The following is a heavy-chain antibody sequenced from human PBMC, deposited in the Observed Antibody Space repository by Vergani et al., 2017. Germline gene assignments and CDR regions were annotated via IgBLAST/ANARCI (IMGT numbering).Heavy chain of an antibody. CDR3: CRWSGYYMPLVVDY. CDR1: GYSISSGYY. D-gene: IGHD3-3*01. V-gene: IGHV4-38-2*01. J-gene: IGHJ4*02. CDR2: IYHSGST. Sequence: QVQLQESGPGLVKPSETLSLTCAVSGYSISSGYYWGWIRQPPGKGLEWIGSIYHSGSTYYNPSLKSRVTISVDTSKNQFSLTLSSVTAADTAVYYCCRWSGYYMPLVVDYWGQGALVTVSS.